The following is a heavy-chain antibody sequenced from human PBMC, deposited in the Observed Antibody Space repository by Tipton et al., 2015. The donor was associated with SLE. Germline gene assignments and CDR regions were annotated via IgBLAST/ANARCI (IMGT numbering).Heavy chain of an antibody. J-gene: IGHJ4*02. CDR1: GGSINRGYY. D-gene: IGHD5-24*01. CDR3: ARDQGWLQFGFDY. CDR2: VRYSRNT. Sequence: TLSLTCTVSGGSINRGYYWTWLRQHPGKGLEWIGYVRYSRNTNYNSSLKSRVTISVDTSKNQFSLKLNSVTAADTAVYYCARDQGWLQFGFDYWGQGILVAVSS. V-gene: IGHV4-61*01.